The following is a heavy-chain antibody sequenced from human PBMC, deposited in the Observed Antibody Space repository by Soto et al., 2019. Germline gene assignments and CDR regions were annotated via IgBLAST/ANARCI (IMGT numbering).Heavy chain of an antibody. CDR3: ARAAQTMVPTTQFDY. CDR1: GGSISSGGYY. J-gene: IGHJ4*02. V-gene: IGHV4-31*03. D-gene: IGHD3-10*01. CDR2: IYYSGST. Sequence: SETLSLTCTVSGGSISSGGYYWSWIRQHPGKGLEWIGYIYYSGSTYYNPSLKSRVTISVDTSKNQFSLKLSSVTAADTAVYYCARAAQTMVPTTQFDYWGQGTLVTVSS.